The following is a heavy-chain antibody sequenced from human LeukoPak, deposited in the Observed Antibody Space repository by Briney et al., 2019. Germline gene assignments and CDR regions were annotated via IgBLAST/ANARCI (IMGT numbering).Heavy chain of an antibody. Sequence: GRSLRLSPAASGFTFSSYAMTWVRQAPGKGRECVSAICGSGGSTEYADSVEGRFTISRDNSKNTLYLQMNGLRAEYRAVDFCAGGWDYYDSSGIDYWGQRTLVTVSS. D-gene: IGHD3-22*01. CDR2: ICGSGGST. CDR3: AGGWDYYDSSGIDY. CDR1: GFTFSSYA. V-gene: IGHV3-23*01. J-gene: IGHJ4*02.